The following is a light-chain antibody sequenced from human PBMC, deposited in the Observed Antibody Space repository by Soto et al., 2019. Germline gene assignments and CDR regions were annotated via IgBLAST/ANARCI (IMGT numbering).Light chain of an antibody. CDR3: QQYGSSPT. CDR1: QSVSRNY. Sequence: EIVLTQSPGTLSLSPGERATLSCRASQSVSRNYLAWYQQKLGQAPRLLIYGASSRATGIPDRFSGSGSGTDFTLTISRLEPEDCAVYYCQQYGSSPTFGQGTKLEIK. J-gene: IGKJ2*01. CDR2: GAS. V-gene: IGKV3-20*01.